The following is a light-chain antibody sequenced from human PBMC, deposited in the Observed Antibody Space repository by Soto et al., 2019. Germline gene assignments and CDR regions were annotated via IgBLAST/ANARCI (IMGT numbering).Light chain of an antibody. J-gene: IGKJ4*01. Sequence: DIQMTQSPSTLSASVGDRVTITCRAVKGLSSWLAWYQQKPGKAPKLLIYEASSLESGVPSRFSGSGSGTEFTLTISSLQPDDFATYSCQQYEAYPLTFGGGTKVEIK. V-gene: IGKV1-5*03. CDR1: KGLSSW. CDR2: EAS. CDR3: QQYEAYPLT.